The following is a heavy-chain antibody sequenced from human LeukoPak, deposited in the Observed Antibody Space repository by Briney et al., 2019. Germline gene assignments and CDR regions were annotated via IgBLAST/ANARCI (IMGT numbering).Heavy chain of an antibody. Sequence: PGGSLRLPCAASGFTFSSYWMSWVRQAPGKGLEWVAVISYDGSNKYYADSVKGRFTISRDNSKNTLYLQMNSLRAEDTAVYYCAKGSSSWYLWYYFDYWGQGTLVTVSS. CDR2: ISYDGSNK. V-gene: IGHV3-30*18. CDR3: AKGSSSWYLWYYFDY. D-gene: IGHD6-13*01. J-gene: IGHJ4*02. CDR1: GFTFSSYW.